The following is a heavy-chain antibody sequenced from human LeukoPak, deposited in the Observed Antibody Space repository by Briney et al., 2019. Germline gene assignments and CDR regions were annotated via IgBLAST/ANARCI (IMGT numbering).Heavy chain of an antibody. Sequence: GGSLRLSCAASGFTLSSYAMHWVRQAPGKGLEWVAVISYDGSNKYYADSVKGRFTISRDNSKNTLYLQMNSLRAEDTAVYYCARDPDTAMVYYYYGMDVWGKGTTVTVSS. J-gene: IGHJ6*04. D-gene: IGHD5-18*01. CDR3: ARDPDTAMVYYYYGMDV. CDR1: GFTLSSYA. CDR2: ISYDGSNK. V-gene: IGHV3-30*04.